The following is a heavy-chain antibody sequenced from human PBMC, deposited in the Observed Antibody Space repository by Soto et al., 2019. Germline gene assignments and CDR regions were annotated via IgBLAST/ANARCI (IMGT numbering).Heavy chain of an antibody. V-gene: IGHV3-9*01. D-gene: IGHD6-19*01. Sequence: SLRLSCAASGFTFDDYAMHWVRQAPGKGLEWVSGISWNSGSIGYADSVKGRFTISRDNAKNSLYLQMNSLRAEDTALYYCAKDGIAVAAWGYYFDYWGQGTLVTVS. CDR2: ISWNSGSI. CDR1: GFTFDDYA. J-gene: IGHJ4*02. CDR3: AKDGIAVAAWGYYFDY.